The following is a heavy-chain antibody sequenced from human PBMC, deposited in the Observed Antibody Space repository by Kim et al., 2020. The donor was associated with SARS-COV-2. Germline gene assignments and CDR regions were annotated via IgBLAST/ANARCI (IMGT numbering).Heavy chain of an antibody. CDR3: ARRGWFGEQPFDI. CDR2: IYYSGST. J-gene: IGHJ3*02. CDR1: GGSISSSSYY. Sequence: SETLSLTCTVSGGSISSSSYYWGWIRQPPGKGLEWIGSIYYSGSTYYNPSLKSRVTISVDTSKNQFSLKLSSVTAADTAVYYCARRGWFGEQPFDIWGQGTMVTVSS. V-gene: IGHV4-39*01. D-gene: IGHD3-10*01.